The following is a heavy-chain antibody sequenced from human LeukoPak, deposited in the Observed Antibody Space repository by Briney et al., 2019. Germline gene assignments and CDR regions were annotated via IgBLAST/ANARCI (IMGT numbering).Heavy chain of an antibody. CDR2: INSDGSST. V-gene: IGHV3-74*01. Sequence: GGSLRLSCAASGFTFSSYSMHWVRQAPGKGLVWVSRINSDGSSTSYADSVKGRFTISRDNAKNTLYLQMNSLRAEDTAVYYCATEVATIQSFDYWGQGTLVTVSS. D-gene: IGHD5-12*01. J-gene: IGHJ4*02. CDR3: ATEVATIQSFDY. CDR1: GFTFSSYS.